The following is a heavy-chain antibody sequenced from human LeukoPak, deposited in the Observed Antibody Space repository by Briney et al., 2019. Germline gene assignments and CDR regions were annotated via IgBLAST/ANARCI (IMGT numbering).Heavy chain of an antibody. CDR1: GFTFSSYS. V-gene: IGHV3-21*01. CDR3: ARDTYYYDSSGYPDAFDI. J-gene: IGHJ3*02. D-gene: IGHD3-22*01. Sequence: PVGSLRLSCAASGFTFSSYSMNWVRQAPGKGLEWVSSISSSSSYIYYADSVKGRFTISRDNAKNSLYLQMNSLRAEDTAVYYCARDTYYYDSSGYPDAFDIWGQGTMVTVSS. CDR2: ISSSSSYI.